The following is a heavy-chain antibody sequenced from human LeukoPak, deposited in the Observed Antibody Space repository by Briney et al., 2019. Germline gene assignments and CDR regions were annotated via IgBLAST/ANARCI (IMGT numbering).Heavy chain of an antibody. J-gene: IGHJ4*02. V-gene: IGHV3-21*01. CDR3: ARDHEGPQGGANSFDY. D-gene: IGHD2-15*01. Sequence: PGGSLRLSCAASGFTFSVYSMNWVRQAPGKGLEWVSTISSSGTYIFYADSVKGRFTISRDNARNSLYLQMNSLRAEDTAVYYCARDHEGPQGGANSFDYWGQGTLVTVSA. CDR2: ISSSGTYI. CDR1: GFTFSVYS.